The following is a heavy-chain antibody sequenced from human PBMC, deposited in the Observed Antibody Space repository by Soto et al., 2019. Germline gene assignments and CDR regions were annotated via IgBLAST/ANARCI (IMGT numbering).Heavy chain of an antibody. CDR2: FDPEDGET. Sequence: ASVKVSCKVSGYTLTELSMHWVRQAPGKGLEWMGGFDPEDGETIYAQKFQGRVTMTEDTSTDTAYMELSSLRSEDTAVYYCARWHFYYDSSGYYVFDYWGQGTLVTSPQ. CDR1: GYTLTELS. CDR3: ARWHFYYDSSGYYVFDY. D-gene: IGHD3-22*01. V-gene: IGHV1-24*01. J-gene: IGHJ4*02.